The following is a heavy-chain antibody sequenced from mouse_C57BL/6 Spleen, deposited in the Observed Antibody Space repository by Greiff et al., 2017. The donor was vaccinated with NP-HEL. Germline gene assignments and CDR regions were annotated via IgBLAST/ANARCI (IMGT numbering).Heavy chain of an antibody. D-gene: IGHD2-1*01. CDR2: IDPSDSYT. CDR1: GYTFTSYW. V-gene: IGHV1-69*01. Sequence: QVQLQQPGAELVMPGASVKLSCKASGYTFTSYWMHWVKQRPGQGLEWIGEIDPSDSYTNYNQKFKGKSTLTVDKSSSTAYMQLSSLTSEDSAVYYCARSYYGNSQSMDYWGQGTSVTVSS. J-gene: IGHJ4*01. CDR3: ARSYYGNSQSMDY.